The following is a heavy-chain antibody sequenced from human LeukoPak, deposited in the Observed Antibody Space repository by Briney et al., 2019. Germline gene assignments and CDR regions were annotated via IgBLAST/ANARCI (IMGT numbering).Heavy chain of an antibody. CDR3: ARSWATPLGYAFDI. J-gene: IGHJ3*02. D-gene: IGHD2-15*01. V-gene: IGHV1-69*13. CDR1: GGTFSSYA. Sequence: SVKVSCKASGGTFSSYAISWVRQAPGQGLEWMGGIIPIFGTANYAQKFQGRVTITAAESTSTAYMELSSLRSEDTAVYYCARSWATPLGYAFDIWGQGTMVTVSS. CDR2: IIPIFGTA.